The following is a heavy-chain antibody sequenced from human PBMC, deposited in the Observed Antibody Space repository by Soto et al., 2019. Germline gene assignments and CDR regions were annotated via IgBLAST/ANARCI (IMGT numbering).Heavy chain of an antibody. CDR2: INHGGST. CDR1: GGSFSGYY. D-gene: IGHD2-2*01. V-gene: IGHV4-34*01. Sequence: SETRSLTCAVYGGSFSGYYWIWIRQPPGKGLEWIGEINHGGSTNYNPSLKSRVTISVDTSKNQFSLKLSSVTAADTAVYYCARGGRYCSSTSCYFPHYYYYYMDVWGKGTTVTVSS. J-gene: IGHJ6*03. CDR3: ARGGRYCSSTSCYFPHYYYYYMDV.